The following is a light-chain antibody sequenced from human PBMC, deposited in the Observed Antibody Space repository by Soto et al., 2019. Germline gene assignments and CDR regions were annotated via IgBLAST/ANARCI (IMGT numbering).Light chain of an antibody. V-gene: IGKV3-11*01. CDR2: DAS. J-gene: IGKJ5*01. CDR3: QQRSNWG. Sequence: EIVLTQSPATLSLSPGERATLSCRASESVSSFLAWYQQKPGQAPRLLIYDASNRATGIPARFSGSGSGTDFTLTISSLEPEDFAVYYCQQRSNWGFGQGTRLVIK. CDR1: ESVSSF.